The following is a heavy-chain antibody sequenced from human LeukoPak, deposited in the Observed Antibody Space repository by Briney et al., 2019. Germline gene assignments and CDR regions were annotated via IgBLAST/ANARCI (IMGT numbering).Heavy chain of an antibody. J-gene: IGHJ4*02. CDR1: GFTFTNAW. CDR3: AGRRSSGWLHFGAGY. Sequence: QPGGSLRLSCAASGFTFTNAWMNWVRQAPGKGLEWVSVIYDSGTTYYADSVKGRFLIFRDTSKNTVDLQMNSLRVEDTAVYYCAGRRSSGWLHFGAGYWGQGTLVTVSS. V-gene: IGHV3-53*01. CDR2: IYDSGTT. D-gene: IGHD6-19*01.